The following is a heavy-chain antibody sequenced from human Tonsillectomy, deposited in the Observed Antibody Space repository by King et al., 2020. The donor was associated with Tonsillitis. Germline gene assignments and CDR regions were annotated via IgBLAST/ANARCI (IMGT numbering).Heavy chain of an antibody. CDR2: INPNSGGT. CDR1: GYTFTGYY. D-gene: IGHD2-15*01. J-gene: IGHJ6*02. CDR3: ARGAPIVVVVAATSAPYYYYGLDV. Sequence: VQLVQSGAEVKEPGASVKVSCKASGYTFTGYYIHWVQQAPGQGLEWMGWINPNSGGTKYAQNFQGRVTMTRDTSISTAYMELTRLRSDDTAVYYCARGAPIVVVVAATSAPYYYYGLDVWGQGTTVTVSS. V-gene: IGHV1-2*02.